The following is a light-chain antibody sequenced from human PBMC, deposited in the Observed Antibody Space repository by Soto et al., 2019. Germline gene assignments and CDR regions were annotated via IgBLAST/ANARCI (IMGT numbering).Light chain of an antibody. V-gene: IGLV2-14*01. CDR3: SSYTSSSALSV. CDR1: SSDVGGYNY. CDR2: EVS. Sequence: QSALTQPASVSGSPGQSITISCTGTSSDVGGYNYVSWYQQHPGKAPKLRIYEVSNRPSGDSNRFSGSKSGNTACLTISGLQAEAEADYYCSSYTSSSALSVFGTGTKGTVL. J-gene: IGLJ1*01.